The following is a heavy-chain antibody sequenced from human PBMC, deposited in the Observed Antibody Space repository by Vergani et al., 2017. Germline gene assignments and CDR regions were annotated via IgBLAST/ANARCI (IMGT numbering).Heavy chain of an antibody. J-gene: IGHJ4*01. CDR2: IGTAGDT. V-gene: IGHV3-13*01. CDR3: VKEKIDLGSYFFDS. CDR1: GFTFSSYD. D-gene: IGHD2/OR15-2a*01. Sequence: EVQLLESGGGLVQPGGSLRLSCAASGFTFSSYDMHWVRQATGKGLEWVSAIGTAGDTYYPGSVKGRFSISRDNSKNTVFLQMHSLRAEDTAIYYCVKEKIDLGSYFFDSWGHGILVTVSS.